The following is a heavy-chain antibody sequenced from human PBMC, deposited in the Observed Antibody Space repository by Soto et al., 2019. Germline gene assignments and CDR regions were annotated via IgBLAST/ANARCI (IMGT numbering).Heavy chain of an antibody. CDR3: ARGPDCGGDCYSFSMDV. J-gene: IGHJ6*02. CDR1: GYTSTSYD. D-gene: IGHD2-21*02. V-gene: IGHV1-8*01. Sequence: ASVKVSCKASGYTSTSYDINWVRQATGQGLEWMGWMNPNSGNTGYAQKFQGRVTMTRNTSISTAYMELSSLRSEDTAVYYCARGPDCGGDCYSFSMDVWGQGTTVTVSS. CDR2: MNPNSGNT.